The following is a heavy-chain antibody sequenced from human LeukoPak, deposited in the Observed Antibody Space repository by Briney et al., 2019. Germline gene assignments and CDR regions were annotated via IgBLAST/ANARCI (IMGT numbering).Heavy chain of an antibody. CDR1: GGSISSSNW. CDR2: IYHSGST. V-gene: IGHV4-4*02. Sequence: PSETLSLTCAVSGGSISSSNWWSWVRQPPGKGLEWIGEIYHSGSTNYNPSLKSRVTISVDKSKNQFSLKLSSVTAADTAVYYCARALGYSSSWYRGFFDYWGQGTLVTVSS. D-gene: IGHD6-13*01. CDR3: ARALGYSSSWYRGFFDY. J-gene: IGHJ4*02.